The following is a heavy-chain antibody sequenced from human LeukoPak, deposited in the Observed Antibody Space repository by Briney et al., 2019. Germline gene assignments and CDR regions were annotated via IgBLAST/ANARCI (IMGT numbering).Heavy chain of an antibody. V-gene: IGHV3-74*01. CDR2: IDSDGSST. D-gene: IGHD6-13*01. CDR3: ARDRGVYSRTLED. CDR1: GFTFSSYW. J-gene: IGHJ4*02. Sequence: GGSLRLSCAASGFTFSSYWMHWVRQAPGKGLVWVSCIDSDGSSTSYADSVKGRFTISRDNAKNSLYLQMNSLRAEDTAVYYCARDRGVYSRTLEDWGQGTLVTVSS.